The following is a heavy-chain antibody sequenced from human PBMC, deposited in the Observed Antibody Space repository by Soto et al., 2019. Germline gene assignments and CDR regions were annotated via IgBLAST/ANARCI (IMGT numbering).Heavy chain of an antibody. D-gene: IGHD3-10*01. CDR3: ARDRPLWFGELLSPGLFDY. CDR1: GFTFSSYA. V-gene: IGHV3-30-3*01. Sequence: QVQLVESGGGVVQPGRSLRLSCAASGFTFSSYAMHWVRQAPGKGLEGVAVISYDGSNKYYADSVKGRFTISRDNSKNTLYLQMNSLRAEDTAVYYCARDRPLWFGELLSPGLFDYWGPGTLVTVSS. CDR2: ISYDGSNK. J-gene: IGHJ4*02.